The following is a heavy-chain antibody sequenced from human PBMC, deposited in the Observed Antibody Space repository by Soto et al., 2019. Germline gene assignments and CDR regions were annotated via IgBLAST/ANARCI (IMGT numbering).Heavy chain of an antibody. CDR3: AREGYSSSGYKPAVASWFDP. Sequence: PGGSLRLSCAASGFTFSSYAMHWVRQAPGKGLEWVAVISYDGSNKYYADSVKGRFTISRDNSKNTLYLQMNSLRAEDTAVYYCAREGYSSSGYKPAVASWFDPWGQGTLVTVSS. J-gene: IGHJ5*02. CDR1: GFTFSSYA. D-gene: IGHD6-13*01. V-gene: IGHV3-30-3*01. CDR2: ISYDGSNK.